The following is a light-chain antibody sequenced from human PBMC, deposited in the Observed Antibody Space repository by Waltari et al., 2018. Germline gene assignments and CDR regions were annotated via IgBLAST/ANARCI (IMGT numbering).Light chain of an antibody. CDR3: LQYLHTPRT. V-gene: IGKV4-1*01. CDR1: QSLLYTSNNKNY. CDR2: WAS. J-gene: IGKJ1*01. Sequence: DVVMTQSPDSLAVSLGERATINCKSSQSLLYTSNNKNYLAWYQQKPGQPPKILIYWASIRESGFPDRFSGSGSGTDFTLTISGLQAEDVASYFCLQYLHTPRTFGQGTKVEIK.